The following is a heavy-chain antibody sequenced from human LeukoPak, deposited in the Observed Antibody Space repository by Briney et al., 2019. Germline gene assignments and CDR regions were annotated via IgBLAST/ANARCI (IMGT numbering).Heavy chain of an antibody. CDR3: ARSSTGTTYDWFDP. D-gene: IGHD1-1*01. V-gene: IGHV3-21*01. J-gene: IGHJ5*02. Sequence: GGSLRLSCAASRLTFSSYSMNWVRRAPGKGLEWVSSISSSSSYIYYADSVKGRFTISRDNAKNSLYLQMNSLRAEDTAVYYCARSSTGTTYDWFDPWGQGTLVTVSS. CDR2: ISSSSSYI. CDR1: RLTFSSYS.